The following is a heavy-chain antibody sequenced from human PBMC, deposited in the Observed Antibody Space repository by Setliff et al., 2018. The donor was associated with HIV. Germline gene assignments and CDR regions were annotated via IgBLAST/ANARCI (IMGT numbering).Heavy chain of an antibody. Sequence: SETLSLTCTVSGGSISSSSYYWGWIRQPPGKGLEWIGSIYYSGSTYYNPSLKSRVTISVDTSKNQFSLKLRSVTAADTAVYYCARVTITTVRGVGYFYYFYTDVWGKGTTVTVSS. J-gene: IGHJ6*03. CDR3: ARVTITTVRGVGYFYYFYTDV. CDR2: IYYSGST. D-gene: IGHD3-10*01. CDR1: GGSISSSSYY. V-gene: IGHV4-39*07.